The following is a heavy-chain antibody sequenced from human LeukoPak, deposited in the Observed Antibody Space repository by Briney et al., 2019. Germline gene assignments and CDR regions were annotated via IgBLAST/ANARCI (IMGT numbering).Heavy chain of an antibody. CDR3: SRLWGDCGGDCYSHDF. CDR1: GFTFSGSV. J-gene: IGHJ4*02. D-gene: IGHD2-21*02. V-gene: IGHV3-73*01. Sequence: GGSLRLSCVASGFTFSGSVMHWVRQASGKGLEWLGRIRSKADSYATAYAASVKGRFTTSRDDSKNTAYLQMNSLTTEDTAVYYCSRLWGDCGGDCYSHDFWGQGALVTVSS. CDR2: IRSKADSYAT.